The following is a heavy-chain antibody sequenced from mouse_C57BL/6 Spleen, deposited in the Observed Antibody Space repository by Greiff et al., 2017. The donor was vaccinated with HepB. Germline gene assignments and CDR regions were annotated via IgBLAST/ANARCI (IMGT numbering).Heavy chain of an antibody. CDR2: INYDGSST. V-gene: IGHV5-16*01. D-gene: IGHD2-5*01. CDR1: GFTFSDYY. CDR3: ARENYSIHYYAMDY. J-gene: IGHJ4*01. Sequence: EVMLVESEGGLVQPGSSMKLSCTASGFTFSDYYMAWVRQVPEKGLEWVANINYDGSSTYYLDSLKSRFIISRDNAKNILYLQMSSLKSEDTATYYCARENYSIHYYAMDYWGQGTSVTVSS.